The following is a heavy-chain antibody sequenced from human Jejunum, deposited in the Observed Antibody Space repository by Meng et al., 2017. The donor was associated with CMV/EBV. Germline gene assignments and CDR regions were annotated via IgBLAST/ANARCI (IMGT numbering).Heavy chain of an antibody. J-gene: IGHJ4*02. Sequence: SGFSFSGYSMIWVRQAPGKGLEWVSYISLSGPTIYYADSVKGRFTISRDNAKNLLFLQMNSLRAEDTAVYYCAKSLVDTAMDLDEWSQETRVTVSS. CDR2: ISLSGPTI. D-gene: IGHD5-18*01. CDR3: AKSLVDTAMDLDE. V-gene: IGHV3-48*04. CDR1: GFSFSGYS.